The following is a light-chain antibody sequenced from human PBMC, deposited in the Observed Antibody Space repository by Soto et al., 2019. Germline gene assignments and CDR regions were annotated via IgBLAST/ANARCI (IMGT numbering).Light chain of an antibody. CDR3: SSYTTSSTLV. Sequence: QSALTQPASVSGSPGQSIAISCTGTSSDVGGYNYVSWYQQHPGTAPKLMIYDVSDRPSGVSNRFSGSKSGNTASLTISGLQAEDEADYSCSSYTTSSTLVFGGGTKLTVL. V-gene: IGLV2-14*01. J-gene: IGLJ2*01. CDR2: DVS. CDR1: SSDVGGYNY.